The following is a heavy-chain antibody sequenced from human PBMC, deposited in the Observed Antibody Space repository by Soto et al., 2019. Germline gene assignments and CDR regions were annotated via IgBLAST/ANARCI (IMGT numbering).Heavy chain of an antibody. CDR3: AHAYGGRSLY. D-gene: IGHD1-26*01. V-gene: IGHV2-5*02. CDR1: GFSLTTDRVG. Sequence: QITLKESGPTLVKPTQTLTLTCTVSGFSLTTDRVGVGWIRQPPGEALEWLAVIYWDDSKTYRPSLESRLTITKDTSKIQVALTMTNMDSLDTATYYCAHAYGGRSLYWGQGTLVTVSS. J-gene: IGHJ4*02. CDR2: IYWDDSK.